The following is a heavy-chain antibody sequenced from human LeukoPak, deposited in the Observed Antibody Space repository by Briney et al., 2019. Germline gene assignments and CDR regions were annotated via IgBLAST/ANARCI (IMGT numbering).Heavy chain of an antibody. CDR2: IIPIFGTA. D-gene: IGHD3-10*01. CDR3: ARDDPITMVRGVLNWFDP. CDR1: GGTFSSYA. V-gene: IGHV1-69*13. Sequence: ASVKVSCKASGGTFSSYAISWVRQAPGQGLEWMGVIIPIFGTANYAQKFQGRVTITADVSTSTDYMELSRQRSEDRAVYYCARDDPITMVRGVLNWFDPWGQGTLVTVSS. J-gene: IGHJ5*02.